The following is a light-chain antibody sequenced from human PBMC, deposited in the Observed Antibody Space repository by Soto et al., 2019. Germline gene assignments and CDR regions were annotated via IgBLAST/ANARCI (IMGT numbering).Light chain of an antibody. CDR3: QQYNNWPWT. V-gene: IGKV3-15*01. J-gene: IGKJ1*01. Sequence: EIVVTHSPATLSVSPCERATLSFRASQSVSSNLAWYQQKPGQAPRLLIYGASTRATGIPARFSGSGSGTEFTLTISSLQSEDFAVYYCQQYNNWPWTFGQGTKVDIK. CDR1: QSVSSN. CDR2: GAS.